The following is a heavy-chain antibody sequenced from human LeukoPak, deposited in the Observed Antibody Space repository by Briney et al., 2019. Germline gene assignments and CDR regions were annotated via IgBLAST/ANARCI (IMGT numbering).Heavy chain of an antibody. D-gene: IGHD5-24*01. J-gene: IGHJ6*02. CDR2: IYPGDSDT. Sequence: GESLKISCKGSGYSFTSYWIGWVRQMPGKGLEWMGIIYPGDSDTRYSPSFQGQVTISADKSISTAYLQWSSLKASDTAMHYCARSRDGYNYYYGMDVWGQGTTVTVSS. V-gene: IGHV5-51*01. CDR1: GYSFTSYW. CDR3: ARSRDGYNYYYGMDV.